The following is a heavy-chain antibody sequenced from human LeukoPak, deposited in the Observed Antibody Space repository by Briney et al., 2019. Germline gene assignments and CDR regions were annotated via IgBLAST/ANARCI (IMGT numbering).Heavy chain of an antibody. CDR2: ISGSGGST. V-gene: IGHV3-23*01. Sequence: GGSLRLSCAASGFTFSSYAMSWVRQAPGKGLEWVSAISGSGGSTYYADSVKGRFTISRDNSKNTLYLQMNSLRAEDTAVYNCAKSRGRYFDWPNYGMDVWGQGTTVTVSS. D-gene: IGHD3-9*01. CDR1: GFTFSSYA. J-gene: IGHJ6*02. CDR3: AKSRGRYFDWPNYGMDV.